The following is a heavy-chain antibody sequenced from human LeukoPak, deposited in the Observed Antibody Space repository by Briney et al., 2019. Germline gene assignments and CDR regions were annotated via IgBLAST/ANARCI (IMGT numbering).Heavy chain of an antibody. CDR2: MNPNSGNT. V-gene: IGHV1-8*01. CDR1: GYTFTSYD. Sequence: ASVKVSCKASGYTFTSYDINWVRQATGQGFEWMGWMNPNSGNTGYAQKFQGRVTMTRNTSISTAYMELSSLRSEDTAVYYCYLGAATSGGLFDYWGQGTLVTVSS. CDR3: YLGAATSGGLFDY. J-gene: IGHJ4*02. D-gene: IGHD6-25*01.